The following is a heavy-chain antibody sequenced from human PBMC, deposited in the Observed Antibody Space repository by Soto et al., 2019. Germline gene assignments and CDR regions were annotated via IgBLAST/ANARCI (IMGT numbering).Heavy chain of an antibody. V-gene: IGHV3-21*02. D-gene: IGHD3-22*01. CDR3: ASDPPLSVLVVVATDDF. CDR2: ISSSSSFR. J-gene: IGHJ4*02. CDR1: GFTFTNNN. Sequence: EVQLVESGGGLVKPGGSLRLSCAASGFTFTNNNMNWVRQAPGKGLEWVSSISSSSSFRNYADSVKGRFSISRDNDKKLVYLQMGSLRAEDTAVYYCASDPPLSVLVVVATDDFWGQGTQVTVSA.